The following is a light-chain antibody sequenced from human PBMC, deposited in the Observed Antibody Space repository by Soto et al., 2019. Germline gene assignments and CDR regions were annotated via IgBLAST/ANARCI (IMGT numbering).Light chain of an antibody. V-gene: IGKV3-15*01. Sequence: EIVMTQSPATLSVSPGERATLSCRASQSVSSTLAWYQQIPGQAPRLLIYGTSTRATGIPARFSGSGSGTEITLTISSLQSEDFAFYYCQQYYQWPLTFGGGTKVEVK. CDR1: QSVSST. CDR2: GTS. CDR3: QQYYQWPLT. J-gene: IGKJ4*01.